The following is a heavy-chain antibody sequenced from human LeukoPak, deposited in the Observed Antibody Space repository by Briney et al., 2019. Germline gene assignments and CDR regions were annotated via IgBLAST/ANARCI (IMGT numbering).Heavy chain of an antibody. CDR1: GYIFTTYD. D-gene: IGHD6-19*01. V-gene: IGHV3-30*02. CDR2: IRYDGSNK. Sequence: SCKASGYIFTTYDINWVRQAPGKGLEWVAFIRYDGSNKYYADSVKGRFTISRDNSKNTLYLQMNSLRAEDTAVYYCAKDMGPGEQWLAPFDYWGQGTLVTVSS. CDR3: AKDMGPGEQWLAPFDY. J-gene: IGHJ4*02.